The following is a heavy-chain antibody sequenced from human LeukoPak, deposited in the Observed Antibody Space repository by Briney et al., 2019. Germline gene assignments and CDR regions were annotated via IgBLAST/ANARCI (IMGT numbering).Heavy chain of an antibody. CDR3: ARDAEQWLFAFDI. D-gene: IGHD6-19*01. CDR2: ISSSGSTI. J-gene: IGHJ3*02. Sequence: GGSLRLSCAASGFTFSSYEMNWVRQAPGKGLEWVSYISSSGSTIYYADSVKGRFTISRDNAKNSLYLQINGLRAEDTAVYYCARDAEQWLFAFDIWGQGTMVTVSS. V-gene: IGHV3-48*03. CDR1: GFTFSSYE.